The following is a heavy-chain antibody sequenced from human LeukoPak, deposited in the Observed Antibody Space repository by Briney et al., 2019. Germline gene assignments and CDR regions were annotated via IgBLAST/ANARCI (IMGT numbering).Heavy chain of an antibody. CDR1: GGSISSSSYY. J-gene: IGHJ6*03. V-gene: IGHV4-39*01. CDR2: IYYSGST. CDR3: ARSGRGTIFGAGRIYMDV. Sequence: SETLSLTCTVSGGSISSSSYYWGWIRQPPGKGLEWIGSIYYSGSTYYNPSLKSRVTISVDTSKNQFSLKLSSVTAADTAVYYCARSGRGTIFGAGRIYMDVWGKGTTVTVSS. D-gene: IGHD3-3*01.